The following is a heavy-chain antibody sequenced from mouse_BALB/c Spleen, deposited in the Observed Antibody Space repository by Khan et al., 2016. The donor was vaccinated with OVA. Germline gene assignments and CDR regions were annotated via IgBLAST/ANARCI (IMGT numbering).Heavy chain of an antibody. J-gene: IGHJ2*01. D-gene: IGHD2-10*02. CDR1: GYSFTGYN. CDR3: TRGYGNYVRYYFDY. Sequence: VLLQQSGPELEKPGASVKISCKASGYSFTGYNMNWVKQSNGKSLEWIGNIDPYYGGATYNQKFKGKATLTVDKSSSTAYMQLKSLTSEDSAVYYCTRGYGNYVRYYFDYWGQGTTLTVSS. CDR2: IDPYYGGA. V-gene: IGHV1-39*01.